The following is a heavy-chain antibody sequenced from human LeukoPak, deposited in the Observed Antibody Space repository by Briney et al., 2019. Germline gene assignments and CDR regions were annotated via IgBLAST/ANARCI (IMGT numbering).Heavy chain of an antibody. CDR2: IYYSGST. V-gene: IGHV4-39*07. CDR1: GGSISSSSYY. CDR3: ARGKKLGVYSYGLSYFDY. Sequence: SETLSLTCTVSGGSISSSSYYWGWIRQPPGKGLEWIGSIYYSGSTYYNPSLKSRVTISVDTSKNQFSLKLSSVTAADTAVYYCARGKKLGVYSYGLSYFDYRGQGTLVTVSS. J-gene: IGHJ4*02. D-gene: IGHD5-18*01.